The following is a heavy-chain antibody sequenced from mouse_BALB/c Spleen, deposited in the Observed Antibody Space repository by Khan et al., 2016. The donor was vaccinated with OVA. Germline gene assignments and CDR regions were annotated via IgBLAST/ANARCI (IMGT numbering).Heavy chain of an antibody. CDR1: GYSITSGYY. CDR2: INYGGSN. V-gene: IGHV3-6*02. Sequence: VQLKESGPGLMKPSQSLSLTCSVTGYSITSGYYWNWIRQFPGNKLEWMGYINYGGSNNYNPSLKNRISITRATSKNQFFLKLNSVTTEDTATYYCARGGRWFDYWGQGTLVTVSA. CDR3: ARGGRWFDY. J-gene: IGHJ3*01.